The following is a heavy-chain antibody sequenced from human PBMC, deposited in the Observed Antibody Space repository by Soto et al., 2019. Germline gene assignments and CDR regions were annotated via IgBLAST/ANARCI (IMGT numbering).Heavy chain of an antibody. CDR2: ISSSSSYI. CDR1: GFTFSSYS. V-gene: IGHV3-21*01. J-gene: IGHJ4*02. Sequence: EVQLVESGGGLVKPGGSLRLSCAASGFTFSSYSMNWVRQAPGKGLEWVSSISSSSSYIYYADSVKGRFTISRDNAKKSLYLQMNSLRAEDTAVYYCACLHGYLKSEYYWGQGTLVTVSS. CDR3: ACLHGYLKSEYY. D-gene: IGHD5-12*01.